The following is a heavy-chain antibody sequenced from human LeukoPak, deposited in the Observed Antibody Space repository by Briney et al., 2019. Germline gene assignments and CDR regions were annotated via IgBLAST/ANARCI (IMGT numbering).Heavy chain of an antibody. CDR3: ARDHSGSYYYYGMDV. J-gene: IGHJ6*02. Sequence: PGGCLRLSCAASAFTFSSYSMNWVRQAPGKGLEWVSSISSSSYIYYADSVKGRFTISRDNAKNSLYLQMNSLRAEDTAVYYCARDHSGSYYYYGMDVWGQGTTVTVSS. CDR2: ISSSSYI. CDR1: AFTFSSYS. V-gene: IGHV3-21*01. D-gene: IGHD1-26*01.